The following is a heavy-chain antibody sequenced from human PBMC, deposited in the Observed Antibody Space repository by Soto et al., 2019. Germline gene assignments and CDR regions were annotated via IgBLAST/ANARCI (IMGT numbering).Heavy chain of an antibody. CDR2: IKQDGSEK. D-gene: IGHD6-19*01. CDR1: GFTFSSYW. Sequence: GGSLRLSCAASGFTFSSYWMTWFRQAPGKGLEWVANIKQDGSEKYYVDSVKGRFTISRDNAKNSLYLQTNSLRAEDTAVYYCARVGRSSGSLGYWGQGTLVTVSS. V-gene: IGHV3-7*01. J-gene: IGHJ4*02. CDR3: ARVGRSSGSLGY.